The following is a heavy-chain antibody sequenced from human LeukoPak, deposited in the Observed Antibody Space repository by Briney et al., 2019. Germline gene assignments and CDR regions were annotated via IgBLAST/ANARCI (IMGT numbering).Heavy chain of an antibody. J-gene: IGHJ5*02. D-gene: IGHD2-21*01. V-gene: IGHV4-39*01. Sequence: PSETLSLTCTVSGGSISSSSYYWGWIRQPPGKGLEWIGSIYYSGSTYYNPSLKSRVTISVDTSKNQFSLKLSSVTAADTAVYYCARPKHALNNRFDPWGQGTLVTVSS. CDR2: IYYSGST. CDR3: ARPKHALNNRFDP. CDR1: GGSISSSSYY.